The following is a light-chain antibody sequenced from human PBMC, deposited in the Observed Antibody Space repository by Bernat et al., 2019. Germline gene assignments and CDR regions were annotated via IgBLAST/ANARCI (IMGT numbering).Light chain of an antibody. CDR2: AAS. CDR1: QSISSY. J-gene: IGKJ3*01. Sequence: DIQMTQSPSSLSASVGDRVTITCRAGQSISSYLNWYQQKPGKAPKLLIYAASSLQSGVPSRFSGSGSGTDFTLTISSLQPEDFATYYCQQSSTFGPGTKVDIK. V-gene: IGKV1-39*01. CDR3: QQSST.